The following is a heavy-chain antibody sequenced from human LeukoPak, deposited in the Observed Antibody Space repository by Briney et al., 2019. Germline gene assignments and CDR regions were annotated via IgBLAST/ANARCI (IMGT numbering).Heavy chain of an antibody. J-gene: IGHJ6*03. V-gene: IGHV4-59*01. Sequence: PSETLSLTCNVSGGAISSYYWSWVRQPPGTGLEWIGYIYYSGSTNYNPSLKSRVTVSVDTSKNQFSLKLSSVTAADTAVYYCGRMGPPLRGVRYYYYMDVWGKGTTVTVSS. CDR3: GRMGPPLRGVRYYYYMDV. D-gene: IGHD3-10*01. CDR2: IYYSGST. CDR1: GGAISSYY.